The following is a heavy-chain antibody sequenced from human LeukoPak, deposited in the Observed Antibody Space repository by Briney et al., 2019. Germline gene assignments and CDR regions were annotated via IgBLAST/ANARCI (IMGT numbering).Heavy chain of an antibody. CDR2: ISDSGGST. CDR1: GFTFSSYA. J-gene: IGHJ4*02. Sequence: GGSLRLSCAASGFTFSSYAMGWVRQAPGKGLEWVSAISDSGGSTYYADSVKGRFTISRDNSKNTLYLQMNSLRAEDTAVYYCAKVSSGWYYFDYWGQGTLLTVSS. CDR3: AKVSSGWYYFDY. D-gene: IGHD6-19*01. V-gene: IGHV3-23*01.